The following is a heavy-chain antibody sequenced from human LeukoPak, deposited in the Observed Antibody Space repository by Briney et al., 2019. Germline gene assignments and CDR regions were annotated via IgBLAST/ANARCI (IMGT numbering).Heavy chain of an antibody. D-gene: IGHD5-18*01. CDR3: AKDNNSYGYGIGAFDI. J-gene: IGHJ3*02. V-gene: IGHV3-9*01. CDR1: GFTYDDYA. CDR2: INWNSGSI. Sequence: PGGSLRLSCAASGFTYDDYAIHWVRHAPGKGLEWVSGINWNSGSIGYADSVKGRFTISRDNAKNSLYLQMNSLRAEDTALYYCAKDNNSYGYGIGAFDIWGQGTMVTVSS.